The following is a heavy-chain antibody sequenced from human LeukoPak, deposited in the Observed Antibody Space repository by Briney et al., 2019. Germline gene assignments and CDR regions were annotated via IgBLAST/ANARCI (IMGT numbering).Heavy chain of an antibody. Sequence: GGSLRLSCAASGFTFSSYWMHWVRQAPGKGLVWVSRINSDGSSTSYADSVKGRFTISRDNSKNTLYLQMNSLRAEDTAVYYCARDAYDSSGYYVPVAELGWFDPWGQGTLVTVSS. CDR3: ARDAYDSSGYYVPVAELGWFDP. V-gene: IGHV3-74*01. CDR2: INSDGSST. CDR1: GFTFSSYW. D-gene: IGHD3-22*01. J-gene: IGHJ5*02.